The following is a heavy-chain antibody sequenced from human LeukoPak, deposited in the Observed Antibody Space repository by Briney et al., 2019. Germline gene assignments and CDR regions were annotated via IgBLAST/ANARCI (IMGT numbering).Heavy chain of an antibody. CDR1: GFTVSSNY. V-gene: IGHV3-74*01. Sequence: GGSLRLSCAASGFTVSSNYMSWVRQAPGKGLVWVSLINSDGRSTTYADSVKGRFTISRDNAKNTLYLQMNSLRAEDTAVYYCARGNYFDYWGQGTLVTVSS. J-gene: IGHJ4*02. CDR3: ARGNYFDY. CDR2: INSDGRST.